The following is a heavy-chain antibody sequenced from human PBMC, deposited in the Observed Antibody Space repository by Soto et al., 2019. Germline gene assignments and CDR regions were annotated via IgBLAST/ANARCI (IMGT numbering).Heavy chain of an antibody. CDR1: GINFNDYW. CDR2: IKEDGSSK. CDR3: ASKNGYVLDH. D-gene: IGHD3-16*01. J-gene: IGHJ4*02. Sequence: GGSLRLSCAASGINFNDYWMSWVRQAPGKGLEWVANIKEDGSSKYYVDSVKGRFTISRDNAKNSLYLQMNSLRAEDTALYYCASKNGYVLDHWGQETPVTVSS. V-gene: IGHV3-7*03.